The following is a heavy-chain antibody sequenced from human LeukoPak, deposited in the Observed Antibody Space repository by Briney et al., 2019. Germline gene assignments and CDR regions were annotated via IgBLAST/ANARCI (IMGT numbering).Heavy chain of an antibody. J-gene: IGHJ4*02. Sequence: ASVKVSCKASGGTFGSYAISWVRQAPGQGLEWMGRIIPILGIANYAQKFQGRVTITADKSTSTAYMELSSLRSEDTAVYYCAGSGRDGYNWFDYWGQGTLVTVSS. CDR1: GGTFGSYA. CDR2: IIPILGIA. V-gene: IGHV1-69*04. CDR3: AGSGRDGYNWFDY. D-gene: IGHD5-24*01.